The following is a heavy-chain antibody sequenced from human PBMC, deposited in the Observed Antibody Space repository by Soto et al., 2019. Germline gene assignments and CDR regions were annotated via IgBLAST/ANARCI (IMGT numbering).Heavy chain of an antibody. CDR1: GYSFSSYW. CDR3: ARSKRGAYSSGWYSLSGYYNYGIDV. Sequence: GESLKISCKASGYSFSSYWIGWVRQMPGKGLXXXXXXXPGDSDTKYSPSVQGQVTISADRSISTAYLQWTSLKASDTAMYYCARSKRGAYSSGWYSLSGYYNYGIDVWGQGTKVTVSS. V-gene: IGHV5-51*01. J-gene: IGHJ6*02. CDR2: XXPGDSDT. D-gene: IGHD6-19*01.